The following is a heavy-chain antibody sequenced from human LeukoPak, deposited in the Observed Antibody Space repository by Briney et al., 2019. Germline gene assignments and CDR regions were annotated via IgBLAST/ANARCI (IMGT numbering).Heavy chain of an antibody. D-gene: IGHD3-22*01. CDR1: GFTFSSYG. CDR2: ISYDGSNK. J-gene: IGHJ6*02. V-gene: IGHV3-30*18. CDR3: ANYDSSGYYPYYYYGMDV. Sequence: SGGSLRLSCAASGFTFSSYGMHWVRQAPGKGLEWVAVISYDGSNKYYADSVKGRFTISRDNSKNTLYLQMNSLRAEDTAVYYCANYDSSGYYPYYYYGMDVWGQGTTVTVSS.